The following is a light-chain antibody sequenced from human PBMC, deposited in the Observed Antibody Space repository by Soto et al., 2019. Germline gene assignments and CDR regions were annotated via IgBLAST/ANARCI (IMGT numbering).Light chain of an antibody. Sequence: EIVLTQSPASLSLSPGERATLSCRASQSVDSYLVWYQQKPGQAPRLLIYGASSRATGIPDRFSGSGSGTDFTLTISRLEPEDFAVYYCQQYGSSSFTFGQGTRLEIK. V-gene: IGKV3-20*01. CDR3: QQYGSSSFT. CDR2: GAS. CDR1: QSVDSY. J-gene: IGKJ5*01.